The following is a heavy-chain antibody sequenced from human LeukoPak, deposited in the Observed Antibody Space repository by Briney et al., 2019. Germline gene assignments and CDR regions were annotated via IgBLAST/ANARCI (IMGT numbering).Heavy chain of an antibody. Sequence: GGSLRLSCAASGFTFSSYAMSWVRQAPGKGLEWLSTISSNGGSTYYADSVRGRFTISRDNSKNTLSLQMNSLRAEDAAVYYCAKVGSVVIPATAGGHYWGQGTLVTVSS. V-gene: IGHV3-23*01. CDR3: AKVGSVVIPATAGGHY. CDR2: ISSNGGST. CDR1: GFTFSSYA. D-gene: IGHD2-2*01. J-gene: IGHJ4*02.